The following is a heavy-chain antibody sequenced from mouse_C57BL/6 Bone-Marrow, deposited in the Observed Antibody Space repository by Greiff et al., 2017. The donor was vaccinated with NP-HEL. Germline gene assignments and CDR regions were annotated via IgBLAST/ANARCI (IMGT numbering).Heavy chain of an antibody. D-gene: IGHD2-14*01. V-gene: IGHV1-66*01. Sequence: VQRVESGPELVKPGASVKISCKASGYSFTSYYIHWVKQRPGQGLEWIGWIYPGSGNTKYNEKFKGKATLTADTSSSTAYMQLSSLTSEDSAVYYCARSVRRGAWFAYWGQGTLVTVSA. CDR2: IYPGSGNT. J-gene: IGHJ3*01. CDR3: ARSVRRGAWFAY. CDR1: GYSFTSYY.